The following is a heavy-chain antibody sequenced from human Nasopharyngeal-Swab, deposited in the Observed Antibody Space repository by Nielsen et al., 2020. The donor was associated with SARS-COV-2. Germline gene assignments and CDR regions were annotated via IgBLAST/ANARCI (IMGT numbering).Heavy chain of an antibody. CDR1: GGSISSSSYY. J-gene: IGHJ4*02. V-gene: IGHV4-61*01. Sequence: SETLSLTCTVSGGSISSSSYYWGWIRQPPGKGLEWIGYIYYSGSTNYNPSLKSRVTISVDTSKNQFSLKLSSVTAADTAVYYCARDLGGGCYDYWGQGTLVTVSS. D-gene: IGHD2-8*02. CDR2: IYYSGST. CDR3: ARDLGGGCYDY.